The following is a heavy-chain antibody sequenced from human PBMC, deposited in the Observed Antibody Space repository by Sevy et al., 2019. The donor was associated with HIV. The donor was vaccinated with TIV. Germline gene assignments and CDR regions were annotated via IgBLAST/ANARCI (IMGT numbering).Heavy chain of an antibody. CDR1: GFSFSSYW. V-gene: IGHV3-7*01. CDR2: IKQDESEK. D-gene: IGHD3-16*01. CDR3: ARDKSPILLFVTYDAFDI. Sequence: GGSLRLSCAASGFSFSSYWMTWVRQAPGKGLEWVANIKQDESEKYYVDSVKGRFTISRDNAKNSLYLQMTSLRAEDTAVYYCARDKSPILLFVTYDAFDIWGQGTMVTVSS. J-gene: IGHJ3*02.